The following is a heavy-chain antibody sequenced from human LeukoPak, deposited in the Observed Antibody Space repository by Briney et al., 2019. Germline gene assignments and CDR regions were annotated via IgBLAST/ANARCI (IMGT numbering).Heavy chain of an antibody. Sequence: ASVKVSCKASGYTFTSYGISWVRQAPGQGLEWMGWISAYNGNTKYAQKLQGRVTVTTDTSTSTAYMELRSLRSNDTAVYYCARGRYYIMAGYSFDYWGQGTLVTVSS. CDR3: ARGRYYIMAGYSFDY. CDR1: GYTFTSYG. CDR2: ISAYNGNT. D-gene: IGHD3-9*01. J-gene: IGHJ4*02. V-gene: IGHV1-18*01.